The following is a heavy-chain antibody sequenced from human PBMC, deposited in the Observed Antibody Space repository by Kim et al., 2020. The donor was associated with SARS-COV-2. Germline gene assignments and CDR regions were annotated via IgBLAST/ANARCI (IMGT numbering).Heavy chain of an antibody. V-gene: IGHV4-4*02. CDR3: ARSGIYDILTGYQDLFDY. J-gene: IGHJ4*02. D-gene: IGHD3-9*01. Sequence: KSRVTISVDKSKNQFSLKLSSVTAADTAVYYCARSGIYDILTGYQDLFDYWGQGTLVTVSS.